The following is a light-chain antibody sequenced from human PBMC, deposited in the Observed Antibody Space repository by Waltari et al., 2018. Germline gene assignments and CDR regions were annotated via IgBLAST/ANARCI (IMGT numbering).Light chain of an antibody. V-gene: IGKV2-30*01. Sequence: DAVMTQSPLSLPVTLGQPASISCRSRQSLVFSDGNIYLNWFQLRPGQSPRRLIYKVSNRDSGVPDRFSGSGSGTDFTLKISRVEAEDVGGVYYCMQATHWPYTFGQGTKLEIK. J-gene: IGKJ2*01. CDR1: QSLVFSDGNIY. CDR3: MQATHWPYT. CDR2: KVS.